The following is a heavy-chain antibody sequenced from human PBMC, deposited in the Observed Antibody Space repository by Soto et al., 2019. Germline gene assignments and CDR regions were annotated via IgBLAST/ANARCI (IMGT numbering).Heavy chain of an antibody. J-gene: IGHJ4*02. CDR3: AKDLGSYGHDPRTPSDY. D-gene: IGHD5-18*01. Sequence: GSLRLSCAAPGFTFSRYAMSWVRQAPGKGLEWVSAISGSGGSTYYADSVKGRFTISRDNSKNTLYLQMNSLRAEDTAVYYCAKDLGSYGHDPRTPSDYWGQGTLVTVSS. V-gene: IGHV3-23*01. CDR1: GFTFSRYA. CDR2: ISGSGGST.